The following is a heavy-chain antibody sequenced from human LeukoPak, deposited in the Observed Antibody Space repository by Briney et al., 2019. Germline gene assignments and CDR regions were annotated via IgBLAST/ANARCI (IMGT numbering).Heavy chain of an antibody. CDR2: INYHGSDK. Sequence: RSGGSLRLSCAASGFTFSDYWTQWVRQAPGKGLEWVANINYHGSDKYLVDSVKGRFTISRDNAKNSLFLQMNSLRDEDTAVYYCTRGDPDYWGQGTLVTVSS. D-gene: IGHD2-21*02. J-gene: IGHJ4*02. V-gene: IGHV3-7*01. CDR3: TRGDPDY. CDR1: GFTFSDYW.